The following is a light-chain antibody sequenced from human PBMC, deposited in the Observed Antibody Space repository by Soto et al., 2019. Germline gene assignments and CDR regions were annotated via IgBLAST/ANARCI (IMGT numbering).Light chain of an antibody. CDR3: AAWDDSLSGVV. Sequence: QSVLTQPPSASGTPGQRVTISCSGDTSNIGSNFVYWYRQLPGTAPKLLIYRNDQRPSGVPDRFSGSRPGTSASLAIDGLRSEDEAEYYCAAWDDSLSGVVFGGGTKLTVL. CDR2: RND. V-gene: IGLV1-47*01. J-gene: IGLJ2*01. CDR1: TSNIGSNF.